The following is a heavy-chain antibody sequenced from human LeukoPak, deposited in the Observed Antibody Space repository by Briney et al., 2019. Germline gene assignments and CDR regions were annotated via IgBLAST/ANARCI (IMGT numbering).Heavy chain of an antibody. D-gene: IGHD6-13*01. J-gene: IGHJ4*02. V-gene: IGHV5-51*01. CDR3: ARHETRSIAAASTIRRAPLFDY. CDR2: IYPGDSDT. CDR1: GYSFTSYW. Sequence: GESLKISCKGSGYSFTSYWIGWVRQMPGKGLEWMGIIYPGDSDTRYSPSFQGQVTISADKSISTAYLQWSSLKASDTAMYYCARHETRSIAAASTIRRAPLFDYWGQGTLVTVSS.